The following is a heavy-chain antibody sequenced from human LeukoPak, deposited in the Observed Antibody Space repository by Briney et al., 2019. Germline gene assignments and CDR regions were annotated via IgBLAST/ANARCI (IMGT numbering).Heavy chain of an antibody. Sequence: ASVKVSCKASGYSFTGYYIRWVRQAPGQGLEWMGMINPSGGSTSYAQKFQGRVTMTRDTSTSTVYMELSSLRSEDTAVYYCARNPYGAGNYWVYWGQGTLVTVSS. J-gene: IGHJ4*02. CDR3: ARNPYGAGNYWVY. CDR1: GYSFTGYY. V-gene: IGHV1-46*01. CDR2: INPSGGST. D-gene: IGHD3-10*01.